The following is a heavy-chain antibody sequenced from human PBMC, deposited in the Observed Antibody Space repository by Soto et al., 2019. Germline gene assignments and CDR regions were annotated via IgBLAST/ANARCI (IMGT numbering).Heavy chain of an antibody. CDR2: ISGYNGNT. V-gene: IGHV1-18*01. J-gene: IGHJ3*02. Sequence: ASVKVSCKSSGYSFSNYNFCWVRQAPGQGLEWLGWISGYNGNTNYAQKLQGRVTMTTDSFTSTAYMELRGLRSDDTAVYYCARDKVWGGFDIWGQGTMVTVSS. CDR3: ARDKVWGGFDI. CDR1: GYSFSNYN. D-gene: IGHD3-16*01.